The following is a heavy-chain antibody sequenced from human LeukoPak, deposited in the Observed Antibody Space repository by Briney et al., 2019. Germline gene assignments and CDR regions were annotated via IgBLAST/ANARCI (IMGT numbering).Heavy chain of an antibody. CDR1: GDSISSSKKY. D-gene: IGHD3-9*01. J-gene: IGHJ4*02. CDR3: ARSLDT. CDR2: IYYSGST. Sequence: SETLSLTCTVSGDSISSSKKYWGWVRQPPGKGLEWIGSIYYSGSTYYNPSLKSRVTISVDTSKNQFSLKLSSVTAADTAVYYCARSLDTWGQGTLVTVSS. V-gene: IGHV4-39*07.